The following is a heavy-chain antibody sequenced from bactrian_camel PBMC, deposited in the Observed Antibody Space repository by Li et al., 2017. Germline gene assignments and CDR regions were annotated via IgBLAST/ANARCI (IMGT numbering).Heavy chain of an antibody. V-gene: IGHV3S31*01. CDR1: GFTINSVY. J-gene: IGHJ4*01. CDR2: INNGGGST. Sequence: VQLVESGGGSVQTGGSLRLSCAVSGFTINSVYMNWVRQAPGKGLEWVSRINNGGGSTYYADSLKGRFTISRDNAKNTLYLQLNSLQTEDTAMYYCLSSLGSDEGYWGQGTQVTVS. D-gene: IGHD5*01. CDR3: LSSLGSDEGY.